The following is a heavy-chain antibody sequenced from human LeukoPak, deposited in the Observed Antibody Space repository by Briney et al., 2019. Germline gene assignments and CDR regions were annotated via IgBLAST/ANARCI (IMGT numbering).Heavy chain of an antibody. Sequence: PSETLSLTCTVSGGSISSSSYYWGWIRQPPGKGLEWIGCIYYSGSTYYSPSLKSRVTISVDTSKNQFSLKLSSVTAADTAVYYCARIGISSSSLGFNYWGQGTLVTVSS. J-gene: IGHJ4*02. CDR1: GGSISSSSYY. CDR3: ARIGISSSSLGFNY. D-gene: IGHD6-6*01. CDR2: IYYSGST. V-gene: IGHV4-39*01.